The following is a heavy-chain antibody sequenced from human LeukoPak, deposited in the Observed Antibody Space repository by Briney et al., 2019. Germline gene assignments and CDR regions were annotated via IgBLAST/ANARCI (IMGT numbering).Heavy chain of an antibody. V-gene: IGHV4-39*01. CDR2: IYYSGST. CDR1: GGSISSSSYY. J-gene: IGHJ5*02. D-gene: IGHD3-10*01. Sequence: PSETLSLTCTVSGGSISSSSYYWGWIRQPPGKGLEWIGSIYYSGSTYYNPPLKSRVTISVDTSKNQFSLKLSSVTAADTAVYYCARQGGYGSGVNWFDPWGQGTLVTVSS. CDR3: ARQGGYGSGVNWFDP.